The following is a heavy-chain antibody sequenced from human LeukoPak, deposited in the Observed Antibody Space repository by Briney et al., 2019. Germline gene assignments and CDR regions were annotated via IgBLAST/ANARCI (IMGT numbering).Heavy chain of an antibody. CDR3: ARAHSGYDSLTFSDY. CDR2: ISAYNGNV. V-gene: IGHV1-18*01. J-gene: IGHJ4*02. Sequence: GASVKVSCKASGYTFTSYGISWVRQAPGQGLEWMGWISAYNGNVNYAQKLQGRVTMTTDTSTSTAYMELRSLRSDDTAVYYCARAHSGYDSLTFSDYWGQGTLVTVSS. D-gene: IGHD5-12*01. CDR1: GYTFTSYG.